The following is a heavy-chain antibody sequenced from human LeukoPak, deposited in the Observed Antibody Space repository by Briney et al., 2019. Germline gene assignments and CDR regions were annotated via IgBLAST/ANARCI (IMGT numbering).Heavy chain of an antibody. J-gene: IGHJ4*02. CDR2: ISSSGSNI. Sequence: PGGSLRLSCAAAGFTFSDYYMSWLRQAPGKGREWVSYISSSGSNIYYADSVKGRFTISRDNAKNSLYLQMNSLRAEDTATYYCARGLPATLLDYWGQGTLVTVSS. D-gene: IGHD2-2*01. V-gene: IGHV3-11*01. CDR1: GFTFSDYY. CDR3: ARGLPATLLDY.